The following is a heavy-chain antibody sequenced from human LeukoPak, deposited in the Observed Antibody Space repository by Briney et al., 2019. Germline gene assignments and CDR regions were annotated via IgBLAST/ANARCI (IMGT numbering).Heavy chain of an antibody. J-gene: IGHJ4*02. CDR3: ARAYSSSFPFDF. CDR2: IYYSGST. CDR1: GGSISSGSYY. Sequence: SETLSLTCTVSGGSISSGSYYWSWIRQSPGKGLEWIGYIYYSGSTNYNPSLTSRVTISVDMSKSQFSLKLTSVTAADTAMYYCARAYSSSFPFDFWGQGALVTVSS. D-gene: IGHD6-6*01. V-gene: IGHV4-61*01.